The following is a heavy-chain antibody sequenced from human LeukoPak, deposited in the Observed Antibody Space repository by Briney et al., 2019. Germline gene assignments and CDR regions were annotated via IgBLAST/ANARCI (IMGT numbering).Heavy chain of an antibody. CDR3: ATIAAAGNSYYFDY. CDR1: GYTFTSYD. CDR2: MNPNSGNT. J-gene: IGHJ4*02. D-gene: IGHD6-13*01. V-gene: IGHV1-8*01. Sequence: ASVKVSCKASGYTFTSYDINWVRQATGQGLEWMGWMNPNSGNTGYAQKFQGRVTMTRNTSISTAYMELSSLRSEDTAVYYCATIAAAGNSYYFDYWGQGTLVTVSS.